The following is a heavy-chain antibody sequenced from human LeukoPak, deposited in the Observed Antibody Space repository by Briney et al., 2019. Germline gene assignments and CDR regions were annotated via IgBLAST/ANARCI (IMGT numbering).Heavy chain of an antibody. V-gene: IGHV3-23*01. CDR1: GFTFSSYA. D-gene: IGHD1-1*01. CDR2: ISGSGDTT. Sequence: GESLRXSCAASGFTFSSYAMTWVRQAPGKGLEWVSVISGSGDTTYYADSVKGRFTISRDNSKNSLSLQMNSLTAEDTAIYYCAIATTGRGAFGSWGQGTLVSVSS. J-gene: IGHJ4*02. CDR3: AIATTGRGAFGS.